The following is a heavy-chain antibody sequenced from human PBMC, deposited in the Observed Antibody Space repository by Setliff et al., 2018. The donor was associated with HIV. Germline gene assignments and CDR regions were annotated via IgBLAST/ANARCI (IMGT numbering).Heavy chain of an antibody. J-gene: IGHJ6*03. CDR1: GGTFSSYG. CDR3: ARGKSIAVAYYHYYYMDV. Sequence: SVKVSCKASGGTFSSYGISWVRQAPGQGLEWMGGIIPIFGTANYAQKFKGRVTITADESTSTAYMELSSMRSEDTAVYYCARGKSIAVAYYHYYYMDVWGKGTTVTVSS. D-gene: IGHD6-19*01. CDR2: IIPIFGTA. V-gene: IGHV1-69*13.